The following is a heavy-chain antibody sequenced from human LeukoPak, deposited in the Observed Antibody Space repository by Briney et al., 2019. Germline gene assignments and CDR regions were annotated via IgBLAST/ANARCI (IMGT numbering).Heavy chain of an antibody. CDR2: ISGSGGST. V-gene: IGHV3-23*01. Sequence: GGSLRLFCAASGFTFSSYAMSWVRQAPGEGLEWVSAISGSGGSTYYADSVKGRLTISRANSKNTLYLQTTSLRAEDTAVYYRAKAGAVAGIWYFDLWGRGTLFTASS. CDR3: AKAGAVAGIWYFDL. CDR1: GFTFSSYA. D-gene: IGHD6-19*01. J-gene: IGHJ2*01.